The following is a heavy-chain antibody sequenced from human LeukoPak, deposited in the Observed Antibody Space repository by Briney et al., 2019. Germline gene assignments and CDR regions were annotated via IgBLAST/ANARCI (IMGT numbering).Heavy chain of an antibody. D-gene: IGHD3-3*01. CDR2: IIPIFGTA. V-gene: IGHV1-69*01. J-gene: IGHJ4*02. CDR3: ARQAFWSGYYPY. CDR1: GGTFSSYA. Sequence: ATVKVSCKASGGTFSSYAISWVRQAPGQGLEGMGGIIPIFGTANYAQMFQGRVTITADESTSTAYMELSRLRSEDTAVYYCARQAFWSGYYPYWGQGTLVTVSS.